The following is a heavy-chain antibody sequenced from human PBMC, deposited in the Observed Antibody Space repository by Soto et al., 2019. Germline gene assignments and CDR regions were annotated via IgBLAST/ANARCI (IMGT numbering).Heavy chain of an antibody. Sequence: ASVKVSCKASGGTFSSYAISWVRQAPGQGLEWMGGIIPIFGTANYAQKFQGRVTITADESTSTAYMELSSLRSEDTAVYYCARETLHPPGGTVTTYFDYWGQGTLVTVSS. CDR2: IIPIFGTA. CDR3: ARETLHPPGGTVTTYFDY. D-gene: IGHD4-17*01. J-gene: IGHJ4*02. CDR1: GGTFSSYA. V-gene: IGHV1-69*13.